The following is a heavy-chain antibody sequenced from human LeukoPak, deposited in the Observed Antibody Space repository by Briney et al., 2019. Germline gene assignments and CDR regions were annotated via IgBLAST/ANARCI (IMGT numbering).Heavy chain of an antibody. V-gene: IGHV3-74*01. D-gene: IGHD4-23*01. CDR1: GFTFRNHG. CDR2: IDRDGSRI. J-gene: IGHJ4*02. Sequence: GRSLRLSCAASGFTFRNHGMHWVRQAPGKGLVWVSRIDRDGSRINYADSVKGRFTISRDNGKNTLFLQMNSLRAEDAAVYYCVRGNDYGGPHYWGQGTLVTVSS. CDR3: VRGNDYGGPHY.